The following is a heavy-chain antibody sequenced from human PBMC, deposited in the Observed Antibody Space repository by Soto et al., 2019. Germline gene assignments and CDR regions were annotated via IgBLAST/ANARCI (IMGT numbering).Heavy chain of an antibody. V-gene: IGHV4-31*03. CDR2: IYYSGST. D-gene: IGHD3-3*01. J-gene: IGHJ5*02. Sequence: SETLSLTCTVSGGSIRSGGYYWSWIRQHPGKGLEWIGYIYYSGSTYYSPSLKSRVTISVDTSKNQFSLKLSSVTAADTAVYYCARASPYYDFWSGYPRNWFDPWGQGTLVTVS. CDR1: GGSIRSGGYY. CDR3: ARASPYYDFWSGYPRNWFDP.